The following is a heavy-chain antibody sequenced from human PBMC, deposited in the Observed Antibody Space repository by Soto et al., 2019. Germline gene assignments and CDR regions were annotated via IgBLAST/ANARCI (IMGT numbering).Heavy chain of an antibody. V-gene: IGHV1-69*02. CDR2: IIPMLGIR. CDR1: GGTFNTYS. J-gene: IGHJ3*02. CDR3: TIGTWSGEVFDI. D-gene: IGHD2-21*01. Sequence: QVQLVQSGAEVKKPGSSVKVSCKDSGGTFNTYSMFWVRQAPGQGLEWKGRIIPMLGIRNYAQRFQDRVTITADKTTATAHMELSSLRSEDTALYYCTIGTWSGEVFDIWGQGTMVTVSS.